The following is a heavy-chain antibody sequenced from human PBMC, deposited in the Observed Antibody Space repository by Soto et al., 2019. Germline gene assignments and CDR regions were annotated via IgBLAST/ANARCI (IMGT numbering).Heavy chain of an antibody. D-gene: IGHD1-7*01. CDR3: ATQLRGDLDF. V-gene: IGHV1-69*15. Sequence: QVQLVQSGAEVRKPGSSVKVSCKASGGTFSTSAMNWVRQAPGQGLEWMGSIIPVFGTATYAQSFQGRLTITAAGSTTTGYMELSSLRSEDTAVYYCATQLRGDLDFWGQGTLLIVSS. CDR1: GGTFSTSA. J-gene: IGHJ4*02. CDR2: IIPVFGTA.